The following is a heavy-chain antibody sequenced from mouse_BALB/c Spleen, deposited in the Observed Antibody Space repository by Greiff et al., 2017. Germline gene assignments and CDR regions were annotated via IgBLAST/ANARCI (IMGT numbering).Heavy chain of an antibody. Sequence: EVKLMESGGGLVKPGGSLKLSCAASGFTFSSYTMSWVRQTPEKRLEWVATISSGGGNTYYPDSVKGRFTISRDNAKNNLYLQMSSLRSEDTALYYCARSERVYDGYPYWYFDVWGAGTTVTVSS. CDR2: ISSGGGNT. CDR1: GFTFSSYT. V-gene: IGHV5-9*03. D-gene: IGHD2-3*01. CDR3: ARSERVYDGYPYWYFDV. J-gene: IGHJ1*01.